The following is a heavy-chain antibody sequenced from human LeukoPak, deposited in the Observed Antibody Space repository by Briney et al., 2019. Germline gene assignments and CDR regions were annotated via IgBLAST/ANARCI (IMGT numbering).Heavy chain of an antibody. D-gene: IGHD5-24*01. CDR2: INPNSGGT. Sequence: ASVKVSCKASGYTFTGYYMHWVRQAPGQGLEWMGWINPNSGGTNYAQEFQGRITMTRDTSISTAYMELSRLRSDDTAVYYCARDHKRFRGFDPWGQGTLVTVSS. J-gene: IGHJ5*02. CDR1: GYTFTGYY. V-gene: IGHV1-2*02. CDR3: ARDHKRFRGFDP.